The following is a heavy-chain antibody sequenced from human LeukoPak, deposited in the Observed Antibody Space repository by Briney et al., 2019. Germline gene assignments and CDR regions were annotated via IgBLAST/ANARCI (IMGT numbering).Heavy chain of an antibody. J-gene: IGHJ4*02. D-gene: IGHD5-12*01. CDR1: GGTFSSYA. CDR2: IIPIFGTA. CDR3: ARARYSGYEGEFDY. Sequence: GASVKVSCKASGGTFSSYAISWVRQAPGQGLEWMGGIIPIFGTANYAQKFQGRVTITADESTSTAYMELSSLRSEDTAVYYRARARYSGYEGEFDYWGQGTLVTVSS. V-gene: IGHV1-69*13.